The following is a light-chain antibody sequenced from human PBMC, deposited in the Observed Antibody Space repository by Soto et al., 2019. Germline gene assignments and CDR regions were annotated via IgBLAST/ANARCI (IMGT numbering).Light chain of an antibody. J-gene: IGKJ1*01. CDR1: QSISSNF. CDR3: QQYGGSPRT. V-gene: IGKV3-20*01. CDR2: GAS. Sequence: EIVLKQSPGTLSLSPGEGATLSCRASQSISSNFLAWYQQKRGQAPRLLIHGASNRATGIPDRFSGSGSGTDFTLTITRLEPEDFAVYYCQQYGGSPRTFGQGTKVDNK.